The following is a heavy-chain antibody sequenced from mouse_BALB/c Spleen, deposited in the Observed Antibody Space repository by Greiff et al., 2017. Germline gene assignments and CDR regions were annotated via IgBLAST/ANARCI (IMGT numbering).Heavy chain of an antibody. V-gene: IGHV1-18*01. J-gene: IGHJ4*01. CDR3: ARTLMITTDYAMDY. Sequence: EVQLQQSGPELVQPGASVKIPCKASGYTFTDYNMDWVKQSHGKSLEWIGDINPNNGGTIYNQKFKGKATFTVDKSSSTAYMELRSLTSEDTAVYYCARTLMITTDYAMDYWGQGTSVTVSS. D-gene: IGHD2-4*01. CDR1: GYTFTDYN. CDR2: INPNNGGT.